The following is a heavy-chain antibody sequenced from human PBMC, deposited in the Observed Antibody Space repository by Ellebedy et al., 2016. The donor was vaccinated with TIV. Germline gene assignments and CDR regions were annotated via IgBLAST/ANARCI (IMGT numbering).Heavy chain of an antibody. CDR1: GFTFSSYS. D-gene: IGHD2-15*01. Sequence: GESLKISCAASGFTFSSYSMNWVRQAPGKGLEWVSSISSSSSYIYYADSVKGRFTISRDNAKNSLYLQMNSLRAEDTAVYYCAREDTIGVVAATGGMDVWGQGTTVTVSS. J-gene: IGHJ6*02. V-gene: IGHV3-21*01. CDR3: AREDTIGVVAATGGMDV. CDR2: ISSSSSYI.